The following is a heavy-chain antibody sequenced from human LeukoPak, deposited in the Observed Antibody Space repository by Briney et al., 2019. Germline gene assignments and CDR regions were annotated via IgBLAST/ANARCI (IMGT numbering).Heavy chain of an antibody. V-gene: IGHV1-18*01. Sequence: SVKVSCKASGYTFTSYGISWVRQAPGQGLEWMGWISAYNGNTNYAQKLQGRVTMTTDTSTSTAYMELRSLRSDDTAVYYCARNTEYYYDSSGYSPWGQGTLVTVSS. J-gene: IGHJ4*02. D-gene: IGHD3-22*01. CDR1: GYTFTSYG. CDR2: ISAYNGNT. CDR3: ARNTEYYYDSSGYSP.